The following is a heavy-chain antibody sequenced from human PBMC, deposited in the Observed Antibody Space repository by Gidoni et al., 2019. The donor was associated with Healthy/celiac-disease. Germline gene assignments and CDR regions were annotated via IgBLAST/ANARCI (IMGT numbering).Heavy chain of an antibody. V-gene: IGHV4-39*01. CDR3: AAIEMATGFDY. CDR2: IYYSGST. Sequence: QLQLQESGPGLVKPSETLSLTCTVSGGSISSSSYYWGWIRQPPGKGLEWIGSIYYSGSTYYNPSLKSRVTISVDTSKNQFSLKLSSVTAADTAVYYCAAIEMATGFDYWGQGTLVTVSS. CDR1: GGSISSSSYY. J-gene: IGHJ4*02. D-gene: IGHD5-12*01.